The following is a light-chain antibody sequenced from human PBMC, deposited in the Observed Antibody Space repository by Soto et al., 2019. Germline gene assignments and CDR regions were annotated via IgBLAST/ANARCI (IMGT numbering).Light chain of an antibody. V-gene: IGKV1-5*03. CDR2: KAS. CDR3: QQRYVWLT. CDR1: QTISSW. Sequence: DIQMTQSPSTLSGSVGDRVTITCRASQTISSWLAWYQQKPGKAPKLLIYKASTLKSGVPSRFSGSGSGTEFTLTISSLEPEDSAVYYCQQRYVWLTFGGGTKVEI. J-gene: IGKJ4*01.